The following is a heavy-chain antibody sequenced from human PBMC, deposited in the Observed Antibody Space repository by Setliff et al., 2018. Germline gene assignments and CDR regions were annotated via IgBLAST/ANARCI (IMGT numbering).Heavy chain of an antibody. J-gene: IGHJ3*02. Sequence: ASVKVSCKASGYTLTNYYMHWVRQAPGQGLEWMGIINSSGGLTRYAQKFQGRVTMTRDTSTSTVYMEVSSLRSEDTAVYYCARDRYYNSWSGTSITAPHDAFDIWGQGTMVTVSS. CDR1: GYTLTNYY. D-gene: IGHD3-3*01. CDR3: ARDRYYNSWSGTSITAPHDAFDI. V-gene: IGHV1-46*03. CDR2: INSSGGLT.